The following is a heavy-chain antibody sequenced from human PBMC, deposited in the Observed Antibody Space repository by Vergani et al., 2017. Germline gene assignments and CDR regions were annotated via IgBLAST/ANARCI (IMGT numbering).Heavy chain of an antibody. Sequence: QVQLVQSGAEVKKPGASVKVSCKASGYTFTSYAISWVRQAPGQGLEWMGGIIPIFGTANYAQKFQGRVTITADKSTSTAYMELSSLRSEDTAVYYCARTIFIAAAVDGYFDYWGQGTLVTVSS. J-gene: IGHJ4*02. CDR3: ARTIFIAAAVDGYFDY. D-gene: IGHD6-13*01. CDR1: GYTFTSYA. V-gene: IGHV1-69*06. CDR2: IIPIFGTA.